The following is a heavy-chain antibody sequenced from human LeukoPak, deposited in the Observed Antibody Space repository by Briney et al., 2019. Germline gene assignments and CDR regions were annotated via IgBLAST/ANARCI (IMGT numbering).Heavy chain of an antibody. J-gene: IGHJ5*01. Sequence: SETLSLTCAVSGGSISSGGYSWSWIRQPPGKGLEWIGYIYHSGSTYYNPSLKSRVTISVDRSKNQFSLKLGSVTAADTAVYYCARGLASRYLVSWGQGTLVTVSS. V-gene: IGHV4-30-2*01. D-gene: IGHD1-1*01. CDR3: ARGLASRYLVS. CDR2: IYHSGST. CDR1: GGSISSGGYS.